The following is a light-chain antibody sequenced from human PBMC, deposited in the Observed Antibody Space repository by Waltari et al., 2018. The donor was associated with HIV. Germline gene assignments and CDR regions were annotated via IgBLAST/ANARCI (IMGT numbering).Light chain of an antibody. J-gene: IGLJ1*01. Sequence: QSVLTQSPSASGTPGQRVTISCSGSRSNIGSNAVDWYQHLPGTAPKLLIHTNNQRPSGIPDRFSGSKAGTSASLAISGLQSEDESDYYGAAWDDSLNGYVFGSGTKVTVL. CDR3: AAWDDSLNGYV. CDR2: TNN. V-gene: IGLV1-44*01. CDR1: RSNIGSNA.